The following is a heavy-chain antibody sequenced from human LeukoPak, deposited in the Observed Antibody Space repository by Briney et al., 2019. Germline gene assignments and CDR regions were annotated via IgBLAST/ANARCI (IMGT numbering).Heavy chain of an antibody. V-gene: IGHV4-59*01. CDR3: ARVPRSYYYYYYMDV. J-gene: IGHJ6*03. CDR2: IYYCGST. CDR1: GGSISSYY. Sequence: SETLSLTCTVSGGSISSYYWSWIRQPPGKGLEWIGYIYYCGSTNYNPSLKSRVTISVDTSKNQFSLKLSSVTAADTAVYYCARVPRSYYYYYYMDVWGEGTTVTVSS.